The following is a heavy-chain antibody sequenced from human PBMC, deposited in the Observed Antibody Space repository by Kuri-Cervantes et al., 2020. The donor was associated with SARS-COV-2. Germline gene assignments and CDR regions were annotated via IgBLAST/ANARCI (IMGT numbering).Heavy chain of an antibody. V-gene: IGHV1-8*01. J-gene: IGHJ6*03. CDR1: GFTFTSYD. CDR2: MNPNSGIT. Sequence: ASVKVSCKASGFTFTSYDFNWVRQASGQGLEWMGWMNPNSGITGYAQKFQGRVTMTRNTSISTAYMELSSLRSEDTAVYYCARGLTHYDFWSGLYYYYYMDVWGKGTTVTVSS. CDR3: ARGLTHYDFWSGLYYYYYMDV. D-gene: IGHD3-3*01.